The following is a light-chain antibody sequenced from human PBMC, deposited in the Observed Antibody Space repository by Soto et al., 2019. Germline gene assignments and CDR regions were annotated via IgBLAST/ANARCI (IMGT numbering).Light chain of an antibody. J-gene: IGKJ5*01. CDR3: QQRHNWPIT. CDR2: GAS. CDR1: QSVSSSY. V-gene: IGKV3D-20*02. Sequence: EIVLTQSPGTLSLSPGERATLSCRASQSVSSSYLSWYQHKPGQAPRLLIYGASSRATGIPDRFSGSGSGTDFTLTISSLEPADFGVYYCQQRHNWPITFGQGTRLENK.